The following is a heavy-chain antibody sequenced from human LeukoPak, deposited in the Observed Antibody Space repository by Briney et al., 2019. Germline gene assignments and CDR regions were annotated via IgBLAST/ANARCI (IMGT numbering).Heavy chain of an antibody. V-gene: IGHV1-18*01. CDR1: GYTFTSYG. CDR2: ISAHNGNT. Sequence: ASVKVSCKASGYTFTSYGISWVRQAPGQGLEWMGWISAHNGNTNYAQKLQGRVTMTTDTSTSTAYMELRSLRSDDTAVYYCARVDYDFWSGKAGGWFDPWGQGTLVTVSS. D-gene: IGHD3-3*01. CDR3: ARVDYDFWSGKAGGWFDP. J-gene: IGHJ5*02.